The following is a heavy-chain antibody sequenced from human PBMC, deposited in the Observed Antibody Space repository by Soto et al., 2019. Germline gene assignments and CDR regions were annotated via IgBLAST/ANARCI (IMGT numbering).Heavy chain of an antibody. CDR3: ARDPSYYYDSSGSPLSGPFDY. D-gene: IGHD3-22*01. Sequence: GASVKVSCKASGYTFTGYYMHWVRQAPGQGLEWMGWINPNSGGTNYAQKFQGWVTMTRDTSISTAYMELSRLRSDDTAVYYCARDPSYYYDSSGSPLSGPFDYWGQGTLVTVSS. V-gene: IGHV1-2*04. J-gene: IGHJ4*02. CDR1: GYTFTGYY. CDR2: INPNSGGT.